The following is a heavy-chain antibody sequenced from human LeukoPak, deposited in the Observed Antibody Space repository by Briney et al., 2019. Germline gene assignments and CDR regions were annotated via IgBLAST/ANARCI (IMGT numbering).Heavy chain of an antibody. CDR1: GGTFSSYA. CDR2: SIPIFGTA. CDR3: AREYYYDSSGYYYVIDY. Sequence: SVKVSCKASGGTFSSYAISWVRQAPGQGLEWMGRSIPIFGTANYAQKFQGRVTITTDESTSTAYMELSSLRSEDTAVYYCAREYYYDSSGYYYVIDYWGQGTLVTVSS. V-gene: IGHV1-69*05. D-gene: IGHD3-22*01. J-gene: IGHJ4*02.